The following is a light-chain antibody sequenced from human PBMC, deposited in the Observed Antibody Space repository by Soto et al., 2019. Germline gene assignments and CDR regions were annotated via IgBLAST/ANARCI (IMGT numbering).Light chain of an antibody. CDR2: GAS. Sequence: IVMPLYAPTRAVSPGEGATLSCRASQSVSSNLAWYQQKPDQAPRLLIYGASTRATGIPARFSGSGSGTEFTLTISSLQSEDFAVYYCQQYNNWPPITFGQGTRLEIK. CDR3: QQYNNWPPIT. J-gene: IGKJ5*01. CDR1: QSVSSN. V-gene: IGKV3-15*01.